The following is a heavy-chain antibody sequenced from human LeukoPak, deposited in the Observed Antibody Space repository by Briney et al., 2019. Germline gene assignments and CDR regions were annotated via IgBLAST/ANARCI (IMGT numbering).Heavy chain of an antibody. CDR3: ARHFGTYYYDSSGYYFDY. CDR2: INHSGST. D-gene: IGHD3-22*01. J-gene: IGHJ4*02. CDR1: GGSFSGYY. V-gene: IGHV4-34*01. Sequence: SETLSLTCAVYGGSFSGYYWSWIRQPPGKGLEWIGEINHSGSTNYNPSLKSRVTISVDTSKNQFSLKLSSVIAADTAVYYCARHFGTYYYDSSGYYFDYWGQGTLVTVSS.